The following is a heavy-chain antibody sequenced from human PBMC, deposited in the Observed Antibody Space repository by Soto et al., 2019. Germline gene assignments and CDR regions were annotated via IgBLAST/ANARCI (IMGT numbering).Heavy chain of an antibody. J-gene: IGHJ3*02. CDR1: GGSISSCGYY. D-gene: IGHD3-10*01. CDR3: ARDSDRSWFGEPRGASDI. Sequence: SETLSLTCTVSGGSISSCGYYWSWIRQHPGKGLEWIGYIYYSGSTYYNPSLKSRVTISVDTSKNQFSLKLSSVTAADTAVYYCARDSDRSWFGEPRGASDIWGQGTMVTVSS. CDR2: IYYSGST. V-gene: IGHV4-31*03.